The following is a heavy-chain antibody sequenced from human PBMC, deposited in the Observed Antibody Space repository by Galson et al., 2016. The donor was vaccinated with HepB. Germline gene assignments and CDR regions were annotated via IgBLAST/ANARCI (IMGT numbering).Heavy chain of an antibody. J-gene: IGHJ4*02. D-gene: IGHD1-14*01. V-gene: IGHV4-39*01. CDR1: GGSISSSSYY. Sequence: SETLSLTCTVSGGSISSSSYYWGWIRQPPGTGLEYIGSIYYSGSTYYDPSLKSRVTISVDTSKNQFSLRLTSVTAADTAVYYCARNPGSTNHPYYLDYWGQGTLVTVSS. CDR3: ARNPGSTNHPYYLDY. CDR2: IYYSGST.